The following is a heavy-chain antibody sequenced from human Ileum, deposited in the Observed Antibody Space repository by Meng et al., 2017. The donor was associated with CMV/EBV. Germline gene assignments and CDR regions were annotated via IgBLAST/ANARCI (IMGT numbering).Heavy chain of an antibody. D-gene: IGHD4-11*01. CDR2: HDSSAII. CDR3: ARLQAWDWFDH. J-gene: IGHJ5*02. CDR1: GGTINSFC. V-gene: IGHV4-4*07. Sequence: QVHRGGSGPGRVSPSEPLSRICTVAGGTINSFCWSRLPQPDGQGLEWIGSHDSSAIINSNPSLQSRVTVSVDTSKNQFSLKVNSVTAADTAVYYCARLQAWDWFDHWGQGTLVTVSS.